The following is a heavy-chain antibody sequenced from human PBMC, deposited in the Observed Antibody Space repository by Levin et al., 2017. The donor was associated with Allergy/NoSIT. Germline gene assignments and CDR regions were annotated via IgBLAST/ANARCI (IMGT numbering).Heavy chain of an antibody. CDR3: AKVFGQQHTFDY. D-gene: IGHD6-13*01. J-gene: IGHJ4*02. CDR2: ISYDGSNK. Sequence: PGGSLRLSCAASGFTFSSYGMHWVRQAPGKGLEWVAVISYDGSNKYYADSVKGRFTISRDNSKNTLYLQMNSLRAEDTAVYYCAKVFGQQHTFDYWGQGTLVTVSS. CDR1: GFTFSSYG. V-gene: IGHV3-30*18.